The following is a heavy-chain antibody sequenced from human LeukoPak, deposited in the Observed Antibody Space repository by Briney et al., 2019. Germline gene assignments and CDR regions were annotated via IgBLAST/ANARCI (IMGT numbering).Heavy chain of an antibody. CDR2: IYYSGST. CDR3: AREVLTGYYFDY. V-gene: IGHV4-39*02. D-gene: IGHD3-9*01. CDR1: GGSISSNNYY. J-gene: IGHJ4*02. Sequence: SETLSLTCTVSGGSISSNNYYWGWIRQPPGKGLEWIGSIYYSGSTYYNPSLKSRVTISVDTSKNQFSLNLSSVTAADTAVYYCAREVLTGYYFDYWGQGTLVTVSS.